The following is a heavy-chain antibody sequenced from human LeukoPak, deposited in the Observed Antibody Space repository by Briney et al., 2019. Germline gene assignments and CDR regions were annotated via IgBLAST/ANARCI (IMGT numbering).Heavy chain of an antibody. CDR2: ISNSGNT. CDR3: ARGAVAGTRGIDY. V-gene: IGHV4-39*07. CDR1: GVSISSSSFY. D-gene: IGHD6-19*01. Sequence: SETLSLTCTVSGVSISSSSFYWVWIRQTPEKGLEWIASISNSGNTHYTPSLKSRVTISVDTSKNQFSLKLSSVTAADTAVYYCARGAVAGTRGIDYWGQGTLVTVSS. J-gene: IGHJ4*02.